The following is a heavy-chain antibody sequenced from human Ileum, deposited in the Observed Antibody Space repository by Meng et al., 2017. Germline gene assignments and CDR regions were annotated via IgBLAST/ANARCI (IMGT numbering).Heavy chain of an antibody. D-gene: IGHD1-26*01. Sequence: VQLQESGPGLVRPSATLSLVCSVSGGSVSRAGYQWGWIRQPPGKGLEWIGYASTNYKPSLKSRVTISLDTSRNQFSLSLSSVTAADTAVYYCARDHMGSLDYWGQGILVTVSS. CDR2: AST. J-gene: IGHJ4*02. V-gene: IGHV4-61*08. CDR1: GGSVSRAGYQ. CDR3: ARDHMGSLDY.